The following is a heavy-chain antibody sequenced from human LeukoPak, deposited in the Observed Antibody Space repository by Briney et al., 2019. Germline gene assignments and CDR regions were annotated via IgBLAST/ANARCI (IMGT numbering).Heavy chain of an antibody. J-gene: IGHJ4*02. D-gene: IGHD3-16*01. CDR2: ISGTGDTT. CDR1: GFTFSSCA. CDR3: VRVGGRSLIGGDC. Sequence: GGSLRLSCAASGFTFSSCAMSWVRQAPGKGLQWVSAISGTGDTTYYADSVKGRFTISRDNSKNTLFLHMKSLRAGHTVVYQCVRVGGRSLIGGDCWGQGTLVTVSS. V-gene: IGHV3-23*01.